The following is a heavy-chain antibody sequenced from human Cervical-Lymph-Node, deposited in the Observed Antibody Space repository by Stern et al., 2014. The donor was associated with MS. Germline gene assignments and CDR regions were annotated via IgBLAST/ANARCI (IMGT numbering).Heavy chain of an antibody. CDR2: ISAYNGNT. CDR3: ARQREGSSSWYDY. Sequence: VRRVKSGPDELNPGASMKVSIRALDYNYACCGFSWERPTQGQRSEWMRWISAYNGNTNYAQKLQDRVTMTTDTSTSTAYMELRSLRSDDTAVYYCARQREGSSSWYDYWGQGTLVTVSS. V-gene: IGHV1-18*01. J-gene: IGHJ4*02. CDR1: DYNYACCG. D-gene: IGHD6-13*01.